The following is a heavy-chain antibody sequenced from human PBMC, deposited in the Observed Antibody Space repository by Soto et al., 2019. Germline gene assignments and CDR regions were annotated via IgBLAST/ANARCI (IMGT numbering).Heavy chain of an antibody. Sequence: ESLKISCKGSGYSFTSYCISWVRQMPVKGLEWMGRIDPSDSYTNYSPSFQGHVTISADKSISTAYLQWSSLKASDTAMYYCARSSRYSYGSVYYFDYWGQGTMVTVSS. D-gene: IGHD5-18*01. CDR2: IDPSDSYT. CDR3: ARSSRYSYGSVYYFDY. J-gene: IGHJ4*02. CDR1: GYSFTSYC. V-gene: IGHV5-10-1*01.